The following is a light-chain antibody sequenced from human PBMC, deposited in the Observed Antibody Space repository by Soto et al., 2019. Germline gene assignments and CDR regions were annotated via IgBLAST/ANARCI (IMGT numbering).Light chain of an antibody. CDR1: QNVLYSSNNKNY. J-gene: IGKJ1*01. Sequence: DIVMTQSPDSLAVSLGERATINCKSSQNVLYSSNNKNYLAWYQQKPGQPPKLLFYWASARASGVPGRFSGSGSGTDFTLTISSLQAEDVAIYYCQQYYTIPRTFGQGTKVDIK. V-gene: IGKV4-1*01. CDR3: QQYYTIPRT. CDR2: WAS.